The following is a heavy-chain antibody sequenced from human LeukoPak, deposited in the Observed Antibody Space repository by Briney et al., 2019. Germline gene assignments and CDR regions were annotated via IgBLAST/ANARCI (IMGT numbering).Heavy chain of an antibody. J-gene: IGHJ6*02. CDR3: ARGRESTAIVYGLDV. D-gene: IGHD5-18*01. CDR1: GGSFSGYY. V-gene: IGHV4-34*01. CDR2: INHSGST. Sequence: SETLSLTCAVYGGSFSGYYWSWIRQPPGKGLEWIGEINHSGSTNYNPSLKSRVTISVDTSKNQFSLKLSSVTAAGTAVYYCARGRESTAIVYGLDVWGQGTTVTVSS.